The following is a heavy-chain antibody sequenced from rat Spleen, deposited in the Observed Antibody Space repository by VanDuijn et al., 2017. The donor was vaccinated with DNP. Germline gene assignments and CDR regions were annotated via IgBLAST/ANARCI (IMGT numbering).Heavy chain of an antibody. Sequence: EVQLVESGGGLVQPGGSLKLSCAASGFSFPNYYMAWVRQTPQKGLEWVAIISHSDDTTYYPDSVKGRFTISRDNSKGTLYLQMSSLRSEDTAIYYCSRDLHYGYNYAFDFWGQGVMVTVSS. CDR2: ISHSDDTT. J-gene: IGHJ2*01. D-gene: IGHD1-9*01. CDR3: SRDLHYGYNYAFDF. V-gene: IGHV5-27*01. CDR1: GFSFPNYY.